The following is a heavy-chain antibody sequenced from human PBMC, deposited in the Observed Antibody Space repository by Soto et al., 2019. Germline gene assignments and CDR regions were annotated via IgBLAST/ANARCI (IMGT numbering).Heavy chain of an antibody. D-gene: IGHD6-6*01. Sequence: GGSLRLSCAASGFTFSSYAMHWVRQAPGKGLEWVAVISYDGSNKYYADSVKGRFTISRDNSKNTLYLQMNSLRAEDTAAYYCASMSGSSSNYWGQGTLVTVSS. V-gene: IGHV3-30-3*01. CDR3: ASMSGSSSNY. CDR2: ISYDGSNK. J-gene: IGHJ4*02. CDR1: GFTFSSYA.